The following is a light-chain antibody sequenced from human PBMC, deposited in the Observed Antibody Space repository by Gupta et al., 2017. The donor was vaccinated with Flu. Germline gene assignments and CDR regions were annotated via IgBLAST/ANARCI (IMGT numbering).Light chain of an antibody. CDR1: QRITTY. V-gene: IGKV1-39*01. Sequence: PSSLSASVGDRVTITCRASQRITTYLNWYQQKPGKAPDLLIYDASKVQSGVPSRFSGSGSGTDFTLNISRLQPEDFATYCCQQTDSTPSTFGQGTKLEIK. CDR2: DAS. J-gene: IGKJ2*01. CDR3: QQTDSTPST.